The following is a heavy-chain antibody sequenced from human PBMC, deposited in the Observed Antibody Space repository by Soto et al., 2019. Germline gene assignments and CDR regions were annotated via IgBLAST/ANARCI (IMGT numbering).Heavy chain of an antibody. Sequence: GASVKVSCKASGGTFSSYAISWVRQAPGQGLEWMGGIIPIFGTANYAQKFQGRVTITADESTSTAYMELSSLRSEDTAVYYCASGPHCSGGSCPDYWGQGTLVTVSS. V-gene: IGHV1-69*13. D-gene: IGHD2-15*01. CDR1: GGTFSSYA. J-gene: IGHJ4*02. CDR2: IIPIFGTA. CDR3: ASGPHCSGGSCPDY.